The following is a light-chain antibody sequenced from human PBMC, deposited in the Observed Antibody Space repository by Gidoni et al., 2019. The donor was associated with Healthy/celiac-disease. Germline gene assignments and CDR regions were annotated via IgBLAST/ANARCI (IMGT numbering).Light chain of an antibody. CDR1: QSVSSN. CDR3: QQYNNWPG. Sequence: EIVMTQSPATLSVSPGERATLSCRASQSVSSNLAWYQQKPGQAPRLLIYGPSTRATGIPARFSGSGSGTEFTLTISSLQSEDFAVYYCQQYNNWPGFXQXTKVEIK. V-gene: IGKV3-15*01. J-gene: IGKJ1*01. CDR2: GPS.